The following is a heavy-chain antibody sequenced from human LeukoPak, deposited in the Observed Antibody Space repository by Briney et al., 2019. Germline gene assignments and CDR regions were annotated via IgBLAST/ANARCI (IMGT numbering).Heavy chain of an antibody. D-gene: IGHD2-21*02. V-gene: IGHV1-18*01. CDR2: ISTYNGNT. CDR3: ARSPYCGGDCYSWLSWWGLDY. CDR1: GYTFTSYG. J-gene: IGHJ4*02. Sequence: GASVKVSCKASGYTFTSYGISWVRQAPGQGLEWMGWISTYNGNTNYAQKLQGRVTMTTDTSTSTAYMELRSLRSEDTAMYYCARSPYCGGDCYSWLSWWGLDYWGQGTLVTVSS.